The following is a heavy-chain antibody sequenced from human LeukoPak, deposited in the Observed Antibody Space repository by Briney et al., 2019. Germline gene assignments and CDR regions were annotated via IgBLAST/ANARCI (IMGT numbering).Heavy chain of an antibody. J-gene: IGHJ3*02. D-gene: IGHD3-16*01. Sequence: PSETLSLTCTVSGDSFRSSTYYRGWIRQPPGKGLEWIGYIYYSGSTNYNPSLKSRVTISVDTSKNQFSLKLSSVTAADTAVYYCARDTYPPERFMKKQRPPAFDIWGQGTMVTVSS. CDR1: GDSFRSSTYY. CDR3: ARDTYPPERFMKKQRPPAFDI. CDR2: IYYSGST. V-gene: IGHV4-61*01.